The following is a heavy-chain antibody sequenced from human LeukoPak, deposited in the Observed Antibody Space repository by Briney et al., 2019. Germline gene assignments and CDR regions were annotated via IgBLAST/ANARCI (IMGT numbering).Heavy chain of an antibody. J-gene: IGHJ5*02. CDR1: GGSISSNS. D-gene: IGHD2-21*02. V-gene: IGHV4-59*08. CDR3: ARRPVTGPNWFDP. CDR2: ISYSGSA. Sequence: SETLPLTCTVSGGSISSNSWTWIRQPPGKGLEWIGYISYSGSANYSPSLKSRATISVDTSKNEFSLKLSSVTAADTAVYYCARRPVTGPNWFDPWGQGTLVTVSS.